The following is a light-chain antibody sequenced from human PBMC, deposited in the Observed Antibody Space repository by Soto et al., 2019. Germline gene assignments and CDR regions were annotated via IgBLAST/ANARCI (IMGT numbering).Light chain of an antibody. V-gene: IGLV1-47*01. CDR3: AAWDDNLSVYV. CDR2: RNN. J-gene: IGLJ1*01. Sequence: QSVLTQPPSASGTPGQRVTISCSGSSSNIGSNYVYWYQQLPGTAPKLLIYRNNQRPSGVPDRFSGSKSGTSASLAISGLRSEDEADYYCAAWDDNLSVYVFGTGTKVTVL. CDR1: SSNIGSNY.